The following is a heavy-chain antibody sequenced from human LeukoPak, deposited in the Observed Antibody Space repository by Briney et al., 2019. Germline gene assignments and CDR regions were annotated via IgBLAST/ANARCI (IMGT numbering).Heavy chain of an antibody. CDR2: IIPIFGTA. Sequence: GASVKVSCKASGGTFSSYAISWVRQAPGQGLEWMGGIIPIFGTANYAQKFQGRVTITADKSTSTAYMELSSLRSEDTAVYNCARERSPTVTTNSDAFDIWGQGTMVTVSS. J-gene: IGHJ3*02. V-gene: IGHV1-69*06. CDR1: GGTFSSYA. D-gene: IGHD4-17*01. CDR3: ARERSPTVTTNSDAFDI.